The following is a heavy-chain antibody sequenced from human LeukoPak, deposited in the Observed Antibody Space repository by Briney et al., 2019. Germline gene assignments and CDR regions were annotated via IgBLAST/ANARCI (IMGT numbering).Heavy chain of an antibody. D-gene: IGHD2-8*01. Sequence: GGSLRLSCAASGFTYNNYWMTWVRQAPGKGLEWVTTLDQDGNAAYYVDPVRGRFTISRDNARNSLYLQMNSLRVDDTAVYYCVTHIYCTSTRCILDYWGQGTLVTVSS. CDR3: VTHIYCTSTRCILDY. CDR1: GFTYNNYW. CDR2: LDQDGNAA. J-gene: IGHJ4*02. V-gene: IGHV3-7*03.